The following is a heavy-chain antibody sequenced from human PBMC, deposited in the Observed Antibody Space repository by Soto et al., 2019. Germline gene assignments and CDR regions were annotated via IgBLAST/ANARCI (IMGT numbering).Heavy chain of an antibody. D-gene: IGHD3-22*01. CDR2: IIPIFGTA. Sequence: GASVKVSCKASGGTFSSYAISWVRQAPGQGLEWMGGIIPIFGTANYAQKFQGRVTITADKSTSTAYMELSSLRSEDTAVYYCARGRDYDSSGYHQGVWYYYGMDVWGQGTTVTVSS. V-gene: IGHV1-69*06. CDR1: GGTFSSYA. J-gene: IGHJ6*02. CDR3: ARGRDYDSSGYHQGVWYYYGMDV.